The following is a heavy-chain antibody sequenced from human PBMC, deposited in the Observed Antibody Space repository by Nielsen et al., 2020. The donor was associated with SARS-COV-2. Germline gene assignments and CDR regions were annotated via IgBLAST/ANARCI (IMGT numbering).Heavy chain of an antibody. CDR3: ARGYSSGWYSSPNWFDP. J-gene: IGHJ5*02. V-gene: IGHV1-18*01. Sequence: VRQMPGKGLEWMGWISAYNGNTNYAQKLQGRVTMTTDTSTSTAYMELRSLRSDDTAVYYCARGYSSGWYSSPNWFDPWGQGTLVTVSS. CDR2: ISAYNGNT. D-gene: IGHD6-19*01.